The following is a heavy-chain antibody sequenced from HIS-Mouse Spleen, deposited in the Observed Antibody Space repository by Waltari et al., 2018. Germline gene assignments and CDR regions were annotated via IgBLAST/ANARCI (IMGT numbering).Heavy chain of an antibody. CDR1: GFTFDDYA. CDR2: ISWNSGSI. V-gene: IGHV3-9*01. D-gene: IGHD2-15*01. CDR3: AKERDMNYFDY. Sequence: EVQLVESGGGLVQPGRSLRLSCAASGFTFDDYAMHWVRQAPGKGLEWVSGISWNSGSIGYADSVKGQFTISRDNAKNSLYLQMNSLRAEDTALYYCAKERDMNYFDYWGQGTLVTVSS. J-gene: IGHJ4*02.